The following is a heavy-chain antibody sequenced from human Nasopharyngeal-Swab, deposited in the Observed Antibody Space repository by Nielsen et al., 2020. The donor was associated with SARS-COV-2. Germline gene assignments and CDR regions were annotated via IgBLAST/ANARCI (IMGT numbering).Heavy chain of an antibody. CDR3: ARDSGSAFDI. V-gene: IGHV3-11*04. CDR2: ISTSGRST. CDR1: GFTFSDYY. D-gene: IGHD1-14*01. Sequence: GESLKISCAASGFTFSDYYMAWIRQAPGKGLEWVSYISTSGRSTDSADSVKGRFTISRDNANNLLFLQMNSLRGDDTAVYYCARDSGSAFDIWGQGTMVTVSS. J-gene: IGHJ3*02.